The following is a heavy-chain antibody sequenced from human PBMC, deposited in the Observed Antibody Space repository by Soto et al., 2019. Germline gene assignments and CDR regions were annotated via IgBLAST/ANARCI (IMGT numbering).Heavy chain of an antibody. J-gene: IGHJ4*02. D-gene: IGHD3-22*01. Sequence: SETQSHTCTVSGGSIISSSYYWGWIRQPPGKGLEWIGYIYYSGSTNYNPSLKSRVTISVDTSKNQFSLKLSSVTAADTAVYYCARSGDSSGLEKYYFDYWGQGTLVTVSS. CDR1: GGSIISSSYY. CDR2: IYYSGST. CDR3: ARSGDSSGLEKYYFDY. V-gene: IGHV4-61*05.